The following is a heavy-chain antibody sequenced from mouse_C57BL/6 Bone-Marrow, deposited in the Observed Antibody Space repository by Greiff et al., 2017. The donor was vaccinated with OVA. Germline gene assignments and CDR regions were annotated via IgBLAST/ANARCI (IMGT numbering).Heavy chain of an antibody. Sequence: QVQLKESGAELARPGASVKLSCKASGYTFTSYGISWVKQRTGQGLEWIGEIYPRSGNTYYNEKFKGKATLTADKSSSTAYMELRSLTSEDSAVYFCARSDYYGGNYWGQGTTLTVSS. CDR3: ARSDYYGGNY. CDR1: GYTFTSYG. V-gene: IGHV1-81*01. J-gene: IGHJ2*01. D-gene: IGHD1-1*01. CDR2: IYPRSGNT.